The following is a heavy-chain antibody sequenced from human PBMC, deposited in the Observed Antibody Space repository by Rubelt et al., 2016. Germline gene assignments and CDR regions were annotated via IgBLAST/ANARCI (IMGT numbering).Heavy chain of an antibody. CDR2: IYYSGST. CDR3: AGWAFVDTAMVGNWFDP. D-gene: IGHD5-18*01. J-gene: IGHJ5*02. CDR1: GGSISSGGYY. V-gene: IGHV4-31*03. Sequence: QVQLQESGPGLVKPSQTLSLTCTVSGGSISSGGYYWSWIRQHPGKGLEWIGYIYYSGSTYFNPSLNVRVTISVDTSKNPFSLKLSSVTGADTDVYYCAGWAFVDTAMVGNWFDPWGQGTLGTVSS.